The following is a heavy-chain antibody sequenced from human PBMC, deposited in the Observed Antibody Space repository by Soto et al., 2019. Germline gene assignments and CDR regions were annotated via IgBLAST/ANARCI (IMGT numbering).Heavy chain of an antibody. CDR1: GGSISSGGYY. J-gene: IGHJ4*02. D-gene: IGHD2-2*01. V-gene: IGHV4-31*03. Sequence: PSETLSLTCTVSGGSISSGGYYWSWIRQHPGKGLEWIGYIYYSGSTYYNPSLKGRVTISVDTSKNQFSLKLSSVTAADTAVYYCASLLLGCSSTSCFGSFDYWGQGTLVTVSS. CDR2: IYYSGST. CDR3: ASLLLGCSSTSCFGSFDY.